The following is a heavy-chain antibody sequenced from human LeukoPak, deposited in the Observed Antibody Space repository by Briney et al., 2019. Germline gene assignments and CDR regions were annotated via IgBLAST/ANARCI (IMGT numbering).Heavy chain of an antibody. V-gene: IGHV1-46*01. J-gene: IGHJ5*02. Sequence: GASVKVSCKASGYTFTSYYMHWVRQAPGQGLEWMGIINPSGGSTSYAQKFQGRVTMTRDTSTSTVYMELSSLRSEDTVVYYCAREMGPSYATAMVKNWFDPWGQGTLVTVSS. CDR3: AREMGPSYATAMVKNWFDP. CDR1: GYTFTSYY. CDR2: INPSGGST. D-gene: IGHD5-18*01.